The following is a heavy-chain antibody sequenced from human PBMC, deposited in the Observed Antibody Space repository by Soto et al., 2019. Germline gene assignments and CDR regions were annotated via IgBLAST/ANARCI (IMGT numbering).Heavy chain of an antibody. CDR3: ARGGIIVRAMVRGVIKEDVFDY. Sequence: EVQLVESGGGLVQPGGSLRLSCAASGFTFSSYWMHWVRQAPGKGLVWVSRINSDGSSTSYADSVKGRFTISRDNAKNTLYLQMNSLRAEDTAVYYCARGGIIVRAMVRGVIKEDVFDYWGQGTLVTVSS. V-gene: IGHV3-74*01. J-gene: IGHJ4*02. CDR1: GFTFSSYW. CDR2: INSDGSST. D-gene: IGHD3-10*01.